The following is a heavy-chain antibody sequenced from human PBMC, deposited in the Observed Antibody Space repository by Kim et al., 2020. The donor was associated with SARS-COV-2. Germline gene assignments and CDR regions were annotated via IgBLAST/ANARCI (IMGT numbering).Heavy chain of an antibody. D-gene: IGHD2-2*01. CDR2: ISAYNGNT. V-gene: IGHV1-18*01. CDR3: AREGGFYCSSTSCPDYYYYMDV. CDR1: GYTFTSYG. J-gene: IGHJ6*03. Sequence: ASVKVSCKASGYTFTSYGISWVRQAPGQGLEWMGWISAYNGNTNYAQKLQGRVTMTTDTSTSTAYMELRSLRSDDTAVYYCAREGGFYCSSTSCPDYYYYMDVWGKGTTVTVSS.